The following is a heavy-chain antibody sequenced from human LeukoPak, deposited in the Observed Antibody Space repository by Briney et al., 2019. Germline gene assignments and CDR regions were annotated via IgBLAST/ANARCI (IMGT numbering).Heavy chain of an antibody. V-gene: IGHV3-74*01. CDR2: ISSDGRST. J-gene: IGHJ4*02. Sequence: TGGSLRLSCAASGFTFSSYCMHWVRQAPGKGLVWVSRISSDGRSTSYADSVKGRFTISRDNAKSTLYLQMNSLRAEDTAVYYCARGWGTLWPFDYWGQGTLVTVSS. CDR1: GFTFSSYC. D-gene: IGHD3-16*01. CDR3: ARGWGTLWPFDY.